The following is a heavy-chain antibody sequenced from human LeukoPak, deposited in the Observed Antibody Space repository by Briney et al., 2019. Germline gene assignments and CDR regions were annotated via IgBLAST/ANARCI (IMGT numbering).Heavy chain of an antibody. CDR3: ARERDSGYDSYFDY. D-gene: IGHD5-12*01. J-gene: IGHJ4*02. CDR1: GYTFTSYA. CDR2: INTNTGNP. V-gene: IGHV7-4-1*02. Sequence: ASVKVSCKASGYTFTSYAMNWVRQAPGQGLEWMGWINTNTGNPTYAQGFTGRFVYSLDTSVSTAYLQISSLKAEDTAVYYCARERDSGYDSYFDYWGQGTLVTVSS.